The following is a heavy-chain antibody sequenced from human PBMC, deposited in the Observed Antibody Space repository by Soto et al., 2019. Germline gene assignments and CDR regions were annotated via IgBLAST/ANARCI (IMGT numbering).Heavy chain of an antibody. V-gene: IGHV3-23*01. CDR3: AKGAGEEWLLFPPYFDY. D-gene: IGHD3-3*01. CDR1: GFTFSSYA. CDR2: ISGRGGST. Sequence: EVQLLESGGGLVQPGGSLRLSCAASGFTFSSYAMTWVRQAPGKGLEWVSVISGRGGSTYYADSVKGRFSISRDNSKNTLYLQMDSRRAEDTAIYYCAKGAGEEWLLFPPYFDYWGQGTLVTVSS. J-gene: IGHJ4*02.